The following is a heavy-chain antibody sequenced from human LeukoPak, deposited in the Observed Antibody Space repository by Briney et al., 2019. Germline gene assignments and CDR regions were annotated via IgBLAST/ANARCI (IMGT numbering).Heavy chain of an antibody. Sequence: TGGSLRLSCVASGFTFSNYGMHWVRQAPDKRLQWVGVIWFDGSNEYYADSVKGRFTISRDNSKNTLYLQMNSLRAEDTAVYYCATYGDYGHAVGYWGQGTLVTVSS. CDR3: ATYGDYGHAVGY. V-gene: IGHV3-33*01. CDR1: GFTFSNYG. CDR2: IWFDGSNE. J-gene: IGHJ4*02. D-gene: IGHD4-17*01.